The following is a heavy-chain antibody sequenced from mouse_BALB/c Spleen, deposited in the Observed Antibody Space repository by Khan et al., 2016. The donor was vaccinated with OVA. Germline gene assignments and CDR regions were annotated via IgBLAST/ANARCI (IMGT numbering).Heavy chain of an antibody. CDR1: GYSITSDYA. D-gene: IGHD1-1*01. J-gene: IGHJ2*01. CDR3: ARSVTITTVVATDFDY. CDR2: ISYSGRT. Sequence: EVQLQESGPGPVNPSQSLSLTCTVTGYSITSDYAWNWIRQFPGNKLEWMGYISYSGRTSYNPSLKSRISITRDTSKHQVFLPLNSLTTEDTATYFCARSVTITTVVATDFDYWGQGTTLTVSS. V-gene: IGHV3-2*02.